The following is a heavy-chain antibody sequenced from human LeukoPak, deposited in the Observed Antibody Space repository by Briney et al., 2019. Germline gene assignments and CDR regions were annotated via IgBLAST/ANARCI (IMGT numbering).Heavy chain of an antibody. J-gene: IGHJ4*02. V-gene: IGHV3-48*03. CDR2: IRGSGSTI. Sequence: PGGSLRLSCAASGFTFSAYEMNWVRQAPGKGLEWVSYIRGSGSTIYYADSVKGRVTISRDNAKNTLYLQMNSLRAEDTAVYYCAHSSSSWYADYFDYWGQGTLVTVSS. CDR1: GFTFSAYE. CDR3: AHSSSSWYADYFDY. D-gene: IGHD6-13*01.